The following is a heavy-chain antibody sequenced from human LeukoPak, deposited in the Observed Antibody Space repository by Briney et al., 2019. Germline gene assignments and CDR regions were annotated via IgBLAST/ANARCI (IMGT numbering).Heavy chain of an antibody. CDR2: IYPCDYDI. CDR3: ARLYSNYGFGSGYFDL. V-gene: IGHV5-51*01. J-gene: IGHJ2*01. CDR1: GYNFTSYW. Sequence: GESLKISCKGSGYNFTSYWIGWVRQMPGKGLEWMGIIYPCDYDIRYSPSFQSQVTISADKSISTAYLQWSSLKASDTAMYYCARLYSNYGFGSGYFDLWGRGTLVTVSS. D-gene: IGHD4-11*01.